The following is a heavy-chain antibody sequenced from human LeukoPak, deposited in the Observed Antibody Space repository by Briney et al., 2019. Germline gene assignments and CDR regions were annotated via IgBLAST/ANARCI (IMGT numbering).Heavy chain of an antibody. CDR3: ARGIAAAANYFDY. CDR2: IITTSSYT. J-gene: IGHJ4*02. D-gene: IGHD6-13*01. V-gene: IGHV3-11*05. Sequence: GGSLRLSCAASGFTFSAYYMSWIRQAPGKGLEWVSYIITTSSYTNHAGSVKGRFTTPRDNAKNSLYLQMNSLRAEDTAVYYCARGIAAAANYFDYWGQGTLVTVSS. CDR1: GFTFSAYY.